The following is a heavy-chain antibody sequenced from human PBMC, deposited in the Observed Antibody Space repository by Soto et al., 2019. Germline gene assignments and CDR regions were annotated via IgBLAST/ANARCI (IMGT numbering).Heavy chain of an antibody. CDR1: GYTFTVYY. CDR2: INPNSGGT. J-gene: IGHJ4*02. Sequence: ASVKVSCKASGYTFTVYYMHWVLQSALQWREWMGWINPNSGGTNYAQKFQGRVTMTRDTSISTAYMELSRLRSDDTAVYYCARNLRIQRAHDSSGYYVYWGQGTLVTVSS. V-gene: IGHV1-2*02. CDR3: ARNLRIQRAHDSSGYYVY. D-gene: IGHD3-22*01.